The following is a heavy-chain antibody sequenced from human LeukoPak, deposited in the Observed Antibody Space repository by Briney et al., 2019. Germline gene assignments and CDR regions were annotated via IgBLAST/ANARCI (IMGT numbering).Heavy chain of an antibody. CDR2: IIPIFGIA. D-gene: IGHD1-7*01. CDR3: ARGGLTGTTREGDAFDI. V-gene: IGHV1-69*04. CDR1: GGTFSSYA. J-gene: IGHJ3*02. Sequence: ASVTVSCKASGGTFSSYAISWVRQAPGQGLEWMGRIIPIFGIANYAQKFQGRVTITADKSTSTAYMELSSLRSEDTAVYYCARGGLTGTTREGDAFDIWGQGTMVTVSS.